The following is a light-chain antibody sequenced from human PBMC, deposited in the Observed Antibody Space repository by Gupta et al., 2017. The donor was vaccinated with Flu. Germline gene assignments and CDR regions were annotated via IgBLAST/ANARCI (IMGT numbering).Light chain of an antibody. CDR2: DAS. CDR3: QQDDNLPYS. Sequence: DIQMTQSPSSLSASVGDSVTITCHASQDISNYLNWYQQKPGKAPKLLIYDASNLETGVPSRFSGSGSGTDFTFNISSLQPEDIATYYCQQDDNLPYSFGQGTKLEIK. J-gene: IGKJ2*03. CDR1: QDISNY. V-gene: IGKV1-33*01.